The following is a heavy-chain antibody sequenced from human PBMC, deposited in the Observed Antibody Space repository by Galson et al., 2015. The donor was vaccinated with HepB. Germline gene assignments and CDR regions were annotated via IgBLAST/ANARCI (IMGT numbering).Heavy chain of an antibody. CDR3: TTDVYFSSYWSWLDP. CDR1: GFAFNNAW. J-gene: IGHJ5*02. D-gene: IGHD2-2*01. CDR2: XXSXXXGGTX. V-gene: IGHV3-15*01. Sequence: SLRLSCAASGFAFNNAWMNWVRQAPGEGXXXVGXXXSXXXGGTXXYAXPVKGRFTISSSDSRNXLCLQMHSLRTXDTAVYYCTTDVYFSSYWSWLDPWGQGTLVTVSS.